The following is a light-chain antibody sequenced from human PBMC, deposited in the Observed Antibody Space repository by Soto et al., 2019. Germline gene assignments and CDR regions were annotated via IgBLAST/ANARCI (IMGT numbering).Light chain of an antibody. Sequence: QSVLTQPPSASGSPVQSVTISCTGTKNDIGLYDFVSWYQHHPGNAPGLIIYEVVQRPAGVPDRFSGSKSGNTASLTVSGLQAADEADYFCKSYAGSNTYVFGSGTKVT. J-gene: IGLJ1*01. CDR1: KNDIGLYDF. CDR2: EVV. V-gene: IGLV2-8*01. CDR3: KSYAGSNTYV.